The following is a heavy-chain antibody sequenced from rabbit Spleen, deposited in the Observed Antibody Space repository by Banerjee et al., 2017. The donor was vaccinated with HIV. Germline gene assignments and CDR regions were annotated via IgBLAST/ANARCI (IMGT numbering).Heavy chain of an antibody. CDR1: GFDFSSYG. CDR3: ARGSATMTMVITGYYLSL. J-gene: IGHJ4*01. Sequence: QEHLKESGGGLVQPGGSLKLSCKASGFDFSSYGVSWVRQAPGKGLEWIACIYTGGSGSTAYASWAKGRFTISKTSSTTVTLQLNSLTAADTATYFCARGSATMTMVITGYYLSLWGPGTLVTVS. V-gene: IGHV1S45*01. CDR2: IYTGGSGST. D-gene: IGHD2-1*01.